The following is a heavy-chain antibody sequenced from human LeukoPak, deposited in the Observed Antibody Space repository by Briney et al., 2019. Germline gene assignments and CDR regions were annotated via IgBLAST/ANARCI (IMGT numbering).Heavy chain of an antibody. D-gene: IGHD2-15*01. CDR2: ISWNSGSI. Sequence: QPGRSLRLSCAASGFTFDDYAMHWVRQAPGKGLEWVSGISWNSGSIGYADSVKGRFTISRDNAKNTLYLQMNSLRAEDTALYYCATSARTYLGSSLGYWGQGTLVIVSS. V-gene: IGHV3-9*01. CDR1: GFTFDDYA. J-gene: IGHJ4*02. CDR3: ATSARTYLGSSLGY.